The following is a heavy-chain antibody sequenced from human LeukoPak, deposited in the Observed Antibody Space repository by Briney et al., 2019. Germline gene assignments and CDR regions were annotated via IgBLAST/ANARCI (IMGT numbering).Heavy chain of an antibody. CDR3: ARDQGCSSTNCYALFFHY. CDR2: IWYDGSNK. D-gene: IGHD2-2*01. V-gene: IGHV3-33*01. J-gene: IGHJ4*02. CDR1: GFTFSSYG. Sequence: PGGSLILSCAASGFTFSSYGMHWVRQAPGKGLEWVALIWYDGSNKYYADSVKGRFTISRDNSKNTLYLQMNSLRAEDTAVYYCARDQGCSSTNCYALFFHYWGQGTLVTVSS.